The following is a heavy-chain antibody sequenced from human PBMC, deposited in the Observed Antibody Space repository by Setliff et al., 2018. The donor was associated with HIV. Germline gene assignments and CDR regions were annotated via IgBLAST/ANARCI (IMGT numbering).Heavy chain of an antibody. CDR2: IYTTGST. D-gene: IGHD4-4*01. V-gene: IGHV4-61*08. CDR1: GDSITRGGYY. J-gene: IGHJ5*02. CDR3: ARDLTSNSNCFEP. Sequence: PSETLSLTCAVSGDSITRGGYYWSWIRQPPGKGLEWIGYIYTTGSTNYNPSLKSRVTISVDTAKNEFSLKLTSVTAADTAIYYCARDLTSNSNCFEPWGQGTQVTVSS.